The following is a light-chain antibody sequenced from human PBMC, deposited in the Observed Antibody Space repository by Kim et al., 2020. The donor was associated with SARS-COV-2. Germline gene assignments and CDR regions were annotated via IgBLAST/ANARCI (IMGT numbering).Light chain of an antibody. V-gene: IGKV3-15*01. J-gene: IGKJ5*01. CDR1: QSVNSN. CDR2: GAS. CDR3: QQYDKWPT. Sequence: EIVMTQSPGTLSVSPGERVTLSCRASQSVNSNLAWYQQQPGQPPRLLVYGASTRATGVPARFSGRGSGTEFTLTINNLQTEDLGMYYCQQYDKWPTCGQGTRLEIK.